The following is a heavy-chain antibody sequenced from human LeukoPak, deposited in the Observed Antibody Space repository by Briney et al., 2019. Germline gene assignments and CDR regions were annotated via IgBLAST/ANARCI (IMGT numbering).Heavy chain of an antibody. J-gene: IGHJ5*02. Sequence: SETLSLTCTVSGGSISSYYWSWIRQPAGKGLEWIGRISTSGSTKYNSSLKSRVTISVDTSKNQFSLKLSSVTAADTAVYYCARATLRWPNWFDPWGQGTLVTVSS. V-gene: IGHV4-4*07. D-gene: IGHD4-23*01. CDR1: GGSISSYY. CDR2: ISTSGST. CDR3: ARATLRWPNWFDP.